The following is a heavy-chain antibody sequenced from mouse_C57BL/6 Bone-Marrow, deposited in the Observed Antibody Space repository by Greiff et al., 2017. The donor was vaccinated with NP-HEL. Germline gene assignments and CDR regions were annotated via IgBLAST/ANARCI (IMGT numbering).Heavy chain of an antibody. V-gene: IGHV1-53*01. CDR2: INPSNGGT. Sequence: VQLQQPGTELVKPGASVKLSCKASGYTFTSYWMHWVKQRPGQGLEWIGNINPSNGGTNYNEKFKSKATLTVDKSSSTASMQLSSRTSEDSAVDYCARGTGITTVVDWYFDVWGTGTTVTVSS. CDR3: ARGTGITTVVDWYFDV. CDR1: GYTFTSYW. D-gene: IGHD1-1*01. J-gene: IGHJ1*03.